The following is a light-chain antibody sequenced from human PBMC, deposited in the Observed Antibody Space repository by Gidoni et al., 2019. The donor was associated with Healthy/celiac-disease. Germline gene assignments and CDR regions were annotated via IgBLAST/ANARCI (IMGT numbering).Light chain of an antibody. CDR2: GAS. V-gene: IGKV3-20*01. J-gene: IGKJ5*01. CDR3: QHQST. CDR1: QSVSSSY. Sequence: ELVLTQSPGTLSLSPGERATLSCRASQSVSSSYLAWYQQKPGQAPRLLIYGASSRATGIPDRFSGSGSGTDFTLTISRLEPEDFAVYYCQHQSTFGQGTRLEIK.